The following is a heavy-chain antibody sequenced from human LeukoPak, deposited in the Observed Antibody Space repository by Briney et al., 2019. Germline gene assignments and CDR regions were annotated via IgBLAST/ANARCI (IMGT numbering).Heavy chain of an antibody. CDR3: ARDPGGFGELLPFDY. CDR2: INPSGGST. Sequence: ASVKVSCKASGYTLTSYYMHWVRQAPGQGLEWMGIINPSGGSTSYAQKFQGRVTMTRDTSTSTVYMELSSLRSEDTAVYYCARDPGGFGELLPFDYWGQGTLVTVSS. J-gene: IGHJ4*02. D-gene: IGHD3-10*01. V-gene: IGHV1-46*01. CDR1: GYTLTSYY.